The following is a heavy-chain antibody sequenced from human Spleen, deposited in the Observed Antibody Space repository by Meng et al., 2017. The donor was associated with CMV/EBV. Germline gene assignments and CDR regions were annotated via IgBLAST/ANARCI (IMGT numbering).Heavy chain of an antibody. V-gene: IGHV1-69*17. J-gene: IGHJ6*02. CDR3: AKSVTYYYDNRGLYSPFYFYYGMDV. CDR2: ISPMYDIP. Sequence: WVRQAPGQGLEWMGGISPMYDIPNYAKEFQGRVTINTDKSTSTVYMELGSLRPADTALYYCAKSVTYYYDNRGLYSPFYFYYGMDVWGQGTTVTVS. D-gene: IGHD3-22*01.